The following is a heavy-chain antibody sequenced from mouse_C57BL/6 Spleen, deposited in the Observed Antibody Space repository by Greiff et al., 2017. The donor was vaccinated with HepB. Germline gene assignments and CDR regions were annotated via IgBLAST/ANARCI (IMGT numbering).Heavy chain of an antibody. Sequence: EVKLVESGGGLVKPGGSLKLSCAASGFTFSDYGMHWVRQAPEKGLEWVAYISSGSSTIYYADTVKGRFTISRDNAKNTLFLQMTSLRSEDTAMYYCARDYGSSYGGYYYAMDYWGQGTSVTVSS. V-gene: IGHV5-17*01. D-gene: IGHD1-1*01. J-gene: IGHJ4*01. CDR1: GFTFSDYG. CDR3: ARDYGSSYGGYYYAMDY. CDR2: ISSGSSTI.